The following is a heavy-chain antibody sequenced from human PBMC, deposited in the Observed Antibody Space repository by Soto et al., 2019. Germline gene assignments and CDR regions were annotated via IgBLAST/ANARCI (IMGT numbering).Heavy chain of an antibody. CDR2: IKTKAEGGAT. J-gene: IGHJ6*02. D-gene: IGHD2-15*01. Sequence: EVQLVESGGGLVKPGGSLRLSCAASDCTITNAWMTWVRQAPGKGLEWVGRIKTKAEGGATDYAAPLKGRFTISRDDSRNTLFLQMNSLKTEDTAVYYCTTGSVEGVRGQGATVTVSS. CDR3: TTGSVEGV. CDR1: DCTITNAW. V-gene: IGHV3-15*07.